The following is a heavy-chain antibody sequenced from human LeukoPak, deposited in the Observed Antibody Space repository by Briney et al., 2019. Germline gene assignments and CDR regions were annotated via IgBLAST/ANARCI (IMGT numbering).Heavy chain of an antibody. CDR3: ARMIADRPYYYYYMDV. D-gene: IGHD6-6*01. CDR2: INGTSLTI. J-gene: IGHJ6*03. CDR1: AFTFSDYH. V-gene: IGHV3-11*04. Sequence: GGSLRLSCAASAFTFSDYHMSWIRQAPGRGLEWVSYINGTSLTIFYADSVKGRFTVSRDNAKNSLYLQMNSLRAEDTAVYYCARMIADRPYYYYYMDVWGTGTTVTVSS.